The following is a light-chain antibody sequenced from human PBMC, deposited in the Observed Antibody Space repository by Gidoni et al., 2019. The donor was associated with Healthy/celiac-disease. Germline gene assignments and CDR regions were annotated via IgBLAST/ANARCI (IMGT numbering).Light chain of an antibody. CDR2: GNS. V-gene: IGLV1-40*01. CDR3: QSYDSSLSGWV. Sequence: QSVLPQPHSVSGAPVQRVTISCTGSSSNIGAGYDVHWYQQLPGTATKLLIYGNSNRPSGVPDRFSGSKSGTSASLAITGLQAEDEADYYCQSYDSSLSGWVFGGGTKLTVL. CDR1: SSNIGAGYD. J-gene: IGLJ3*02.